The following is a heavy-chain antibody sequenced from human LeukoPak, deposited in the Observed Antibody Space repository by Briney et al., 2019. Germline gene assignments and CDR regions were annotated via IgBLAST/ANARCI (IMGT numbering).Heavy chain of an antibody. CDR3: ARPRGYSYGYIDY. CDR1: GGSISSSGYY. V-gene: IGHV4-39*01. Sequence: SETLSLTCTVSGGSISSSGYYWGWIRQPPGKGLEWIGSIYHSGSTYYNLSLKSRVTISVDTSKNQFSLKLSSVTAADTAVYYCARPRGYSYGYIDYWGQGTLVTVSS. J-gene: IGHJ4*02. CDR2: IYHSGST. D-gene: IGHD5-18*01.